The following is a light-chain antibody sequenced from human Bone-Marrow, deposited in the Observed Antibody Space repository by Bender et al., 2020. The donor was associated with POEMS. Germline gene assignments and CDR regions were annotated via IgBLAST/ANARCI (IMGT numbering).Light chain of an antibody. V-gene: IGLV2-8*01. J-gene: IGLJ3*02. CDR2: EVT. CDR1: RSDVGRYDY. CDR3: SSYSDSGSANWL. Sequence: QSALTQPPSASGSPGQSVTISCTGTRSDVGRYDYVSWYQQHPGKAPKLMIYEVTKRPSGVPDRFSGSKSGNTASLTVSRLQAEDEADYYYSSYSDSGSANWLFGGGTKLTVL.